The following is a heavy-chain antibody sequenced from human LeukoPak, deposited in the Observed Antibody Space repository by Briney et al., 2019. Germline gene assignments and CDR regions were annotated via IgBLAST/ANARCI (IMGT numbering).Heavy chain of an antibody. V-gene: IGHV3-23*01. J-gene: IGHJ5*02. Sequence: GGPLSPSWAPSKFTFTNYPMNWLPQPPGKVLEWVSVISGGGGSTYYADSVEGRFTISRDNSKNTLYLQMDSLRAEDTALYYCAKGSGINHYHWIDPWGQGTLVTVSS. D-gene: IGHD1-14*01. CDR2: ISGGGGST. CDR3: AKGSGINHYHWIDP. CDR1: KFTFTNYP.